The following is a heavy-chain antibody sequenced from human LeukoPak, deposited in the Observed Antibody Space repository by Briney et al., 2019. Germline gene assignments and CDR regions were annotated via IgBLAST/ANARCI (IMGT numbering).Heavy chain of an antibody. D-gene: IGHD6-19*01. CDR3: ARGASITGYSSGWYGYYYYYYMDV. CDR2: INHSGST. V-gene: IGHV4-34*01. Sequence: SETLSLTCAVYGGSFSGYYWSWIRQPPGKGLEWIGEINHSGSTNYNPSLKSRVTISVDTSKNQFSLKLSSVAAADTAVYYCARGASITGYSSGWYGYYYYYYMDVWGKGTTVTVSS. J-gene: IGHJ6*03. CDR1: GGSFSGYY.